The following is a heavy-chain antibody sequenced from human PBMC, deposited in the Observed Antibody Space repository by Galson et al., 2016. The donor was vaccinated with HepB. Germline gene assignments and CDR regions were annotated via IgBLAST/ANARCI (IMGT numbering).Heavy chain of an antibody. Sequence: SLRLSCAVSGSMFGTYSMNWVRQAPRKGLEWIAYINTDSSTIHYADSVEGRFTISRDNAKNSVSPQMNSLRDEDTAVYMCATDPGRSDWFDSWGQGSLVTVSS. J-gene: IGHJ5*01. CDR2: INTDSSTI. CDR1: GSMFGTYS. CDR3: ATDPGRSDWFDS. V-gene: IGHV3-48*02.